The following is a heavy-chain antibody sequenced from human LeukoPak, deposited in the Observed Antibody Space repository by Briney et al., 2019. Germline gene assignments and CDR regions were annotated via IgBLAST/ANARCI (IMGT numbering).Heavy chain of an antibody. CDR2: ISNNGGYT. CDR3: AKIVGATHFDY. D-gene: IGHD1-26*01. V-gene: IGHV3-23*01. CDR1: GFTFSSSA. J-gene: IGHJ4*02. Sequence: GGSLRLSCAASGFTFSSSAMSWVRQAPGKGLEWVSAISNNGGYTYYADSVQGRFTISRDNSKSTLCLQMNSLRAEDTAVYYCAKIVGATHFDYWGQGTLVTVSS.